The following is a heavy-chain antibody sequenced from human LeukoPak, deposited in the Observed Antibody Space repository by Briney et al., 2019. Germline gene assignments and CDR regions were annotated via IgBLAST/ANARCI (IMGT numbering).Heavy chain of an antibody. J-gene: IGHJ4*02. CDR3: AREGLWFGELLSGGQNPDY. D-gene: IGHD3-10*01. Sequence: GGSLRLSCAASGFTFSSYAMHWVRQAPGKGLEWVAVISYDGSNKYYADSVKGRFTISRDNSKNTLYLQMNSLRAEDTAVYYCAREGLWFGELLSGGQNPDYWGQGTLVTVSS. CDR2: ISYDGSNK. CDR1: GFTFSSYA. V-gene: IGHV3-30*04.